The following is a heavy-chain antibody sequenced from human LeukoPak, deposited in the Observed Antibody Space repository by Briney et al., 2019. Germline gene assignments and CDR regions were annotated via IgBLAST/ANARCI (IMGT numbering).Heavy chain of an antibody. CDR2: ISAYNGNT. Sequence: GASVKVSCKASGYTFTSYGISWVRQAPGQGLEWMGWISAYNGNTNYAQKLQGRVTMTTDTSTSTAYMELRSLRSDDTAVYYCARAPYSSGWQLYYYYYGMDVWGQGTTVTVSS. CDR3: ARAPYSSGWQLYYYYYGMDV. J-gene: IGHJ6*02. V-gene: IGHV1-18*01. CDR1: GYTFTSYG. D-gene: IGHD6-19*01.